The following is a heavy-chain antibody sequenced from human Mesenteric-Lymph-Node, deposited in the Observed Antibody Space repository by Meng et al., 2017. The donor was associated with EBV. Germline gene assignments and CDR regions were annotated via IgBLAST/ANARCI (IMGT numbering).Heavy chain of an antibody. CDR3: VGNYGGNLGWFDP. V-gene: IGHV4-30-2*01. CDR1: GGSTSSGGNL. J-gene: IGHJ5*02. Sequence: HLQLRESVSGLVKPSDTLSLTCSISGGSTSSGGNLWSWIRQPPGKALEWIGYIYHSGSTSYNPSLKSRVSMSIDRSNNQFSLKLTSVTAADTAVYYCVGNYGGNLGWFDPWGQGTLVTVSS. D-gene: IGHD4/OR15-4a*01. CDR2: IYHSGST.